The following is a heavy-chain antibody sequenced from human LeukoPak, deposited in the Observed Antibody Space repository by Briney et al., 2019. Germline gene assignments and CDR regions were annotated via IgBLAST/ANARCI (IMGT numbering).Heavy chain of an antibody. Sequence: SGGSLRLSCAASGFTFNDYYMSWIRQAPGKGLEWVSYISSSGSTIYYADSVKGRFTISRDNAKNSLYLQMNSLRAEDTAVYYCARDRSRVVPAASDYWGQGTLVTVSS. CDR1: GFTFNDYY. CDR3: ARDRSRVVPAASDY. D-gene: IGHD2-2*01. CDR2: ISSSGSTI. V-gene: IGHV3-11*04. J-gene: IGHJ4*02.